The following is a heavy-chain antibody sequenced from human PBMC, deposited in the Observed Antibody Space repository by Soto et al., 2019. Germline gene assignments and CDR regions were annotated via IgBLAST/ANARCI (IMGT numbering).Heavy chain of an antibody. V-gene: IGHV4-34*01. CDR3: ARSIGKRPFDY. J-gene: IGHJ4*02. D-gene: IGHD1-26*01. Sequence: SETLSVTCAFYCGSFIGYYWSWSRQPPGKGLEWIGEINHSGSTNYNPSLKSRVTISVDTSKNQCSLKLSSVTAADPAVYYCARSIGKRPFDYWGQGTLVPVSS. CDR1: CGSFIGYY. CDR2: INHSGST.